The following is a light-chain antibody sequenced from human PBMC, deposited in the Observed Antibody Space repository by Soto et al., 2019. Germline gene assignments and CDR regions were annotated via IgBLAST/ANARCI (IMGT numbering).Light chain of an antibody. J-gene: IGKJ2*01. Sequence: DILMTQSPSTLSASVGDRVTITCRASQSVSSWLAWYQQKPGKAPKLLIYKASSLESGVPSRFSGSGSGTEFTLTNSILQPDDFASYYCQQYNTYPYTFGQGTKLEIK. CDR3: QQYNTYPYT. CDR1: QSVSSW. V-gene: IGKV1-5*03. CDR2: KAS.